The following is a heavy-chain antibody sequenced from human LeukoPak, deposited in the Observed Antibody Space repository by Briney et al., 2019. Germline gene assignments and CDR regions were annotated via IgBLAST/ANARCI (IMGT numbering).Heavy chain of an antibody. D-gene: IGHD6-13*01. CDR2: ITQDGSER. CDR3: ARDSEYSSSFAFDI. J-gene: IGHJ3*02. CDR1: GFTFSSHW. Sequence: TGGSLRLSCAASGFTFSSHWMTWVRQAPGKGLEWVANITQDGSERYYVDSVKGRFTISRDNAKNSLYLQMNSLRAEDTAVYYCARDSEYSSSFAFDIWGQGTMVTVPS. V-gene: IGHV3-7*01.